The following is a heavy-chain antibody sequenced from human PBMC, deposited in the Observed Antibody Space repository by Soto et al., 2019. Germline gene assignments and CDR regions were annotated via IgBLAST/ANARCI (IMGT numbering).Heavy chain of an antibody. Sequence: PGGSLRLSCAASGFSFSDYYMNWIRQAPGKGLEWVSYISSSGSTIYYADSVKGRFTISRANAKNSLYLQLNSLRAEDTAVYYCARDLGYCSGGSCYSGLTFDFWGQGTLVTVSS. D-gene: IGHD2-15*01. V-gene: IGHV3-11*01. CDR2: ISSSGSTI. CDR1: GFSFSDYY. J-gene: IGHJ4*02. CDR3: ARDLGYCSGGSCYSGLTFDF.